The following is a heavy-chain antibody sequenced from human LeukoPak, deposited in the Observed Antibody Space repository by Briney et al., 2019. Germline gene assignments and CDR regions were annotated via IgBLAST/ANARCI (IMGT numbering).Heavy chain of an antibody. CDR2: IYNSGTT. CDR1: GGSITSGCYY. V-gene: IGHV4-31*03. CDR3: ARASSYGSGSYYWGYYYYYGMDV. D-gene: IGHD3-10*01. Sequence: TLSLTCTVSGGSITSGCYYWSWLRQHPGKGLEGIGYIYNSGTTYYNPSLKSRVTISVDTSKSQFSLKLSSVTAADTDVYYCARASSYGSGSYYWGYYYYYGMDVWGQGTTVTVSS. J-gene: IGHJ6*02.